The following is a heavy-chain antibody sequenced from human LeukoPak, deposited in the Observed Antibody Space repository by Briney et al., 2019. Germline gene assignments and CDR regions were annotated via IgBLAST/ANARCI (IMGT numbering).Heavy chain of an antibody. D-gene: IGHD2-2*01. Sequence: SETLSLTCTVSGGSISSYYWSWIRQPPGKGLEWIGYIYYSGSTNYNPSLKSRVTISVDTSKNQFSLKLSSVTAADTAVYYCARIRSSSTSSDYRGQGTLVTVSS. CDR2: IYYSGST. V-gene: IGHV4-59*08. CDR1: GGSISSYY. J-gene: IGHJ4*02. CDR3: ARIRSSSTSSDY.